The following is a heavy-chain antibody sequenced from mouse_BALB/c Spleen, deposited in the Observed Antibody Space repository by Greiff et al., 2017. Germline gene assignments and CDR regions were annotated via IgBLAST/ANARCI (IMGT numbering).Heavy chain of an antibody. J-gene: IGHJ3*01. Sequence: EVQRVESGGGLVKPGGSLKLSCAASGFAFSSYDMSWVRQTPEKRLEWVAYISSGGGNTYYPDTVKGRFTISRDNAKNTLYLQMSSLKSEDTAMYYCARHETMITTGFAYWGQGTLVTVSA. CDR3: ARHETMITTGFAY. CDR1: GFAFSSYD. V-gene: IGHV5-12-1*01. CDR2: ISSGGGNT. D-gene: IGHD2-4*01.